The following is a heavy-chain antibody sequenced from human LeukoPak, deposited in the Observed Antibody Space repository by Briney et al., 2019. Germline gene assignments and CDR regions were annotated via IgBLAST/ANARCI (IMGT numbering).Heavy chain of an antibody. CDR3: TTSLRSGWYRGFDY. J-gene: IGHJ4*02. CDR2: IRGNVYGGTT. D-gene: IGHD6-19*01. Sequence: PGGSLRLSCTASGFSFGDYAMSWVRQAPGKGLEWVGLIRGNVYGGTTEYAASVKGRFSISREDSKSIANLHMNSLKTDDTAVYFCTTSLRSGWYRGFDYWGQGTLVTVSS. V-gene: IGHV3-49*04. CDR1: GFSFGDYA.